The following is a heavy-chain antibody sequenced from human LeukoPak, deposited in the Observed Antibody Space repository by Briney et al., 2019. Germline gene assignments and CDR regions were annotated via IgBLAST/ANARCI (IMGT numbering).Heavy chain of an antibody. J-gene: IGHJ4*02. Sequence: ASGYTFTSHXIXXVRQXPGQGLXXXGWISAYNGNTNYAQKLQGRVTMTTDTSTSTAYMELRSLRSDDTAVYYCAIDGSGSYYYFDYWGQGTLVTVSS. V-gene: IGHV1-18*01. D-gene: IGHD3-10*01. CDR1: GYTFTSHX. CDR2: ISAYNGNT. CDR3: AIDGSGSYYYFDY.